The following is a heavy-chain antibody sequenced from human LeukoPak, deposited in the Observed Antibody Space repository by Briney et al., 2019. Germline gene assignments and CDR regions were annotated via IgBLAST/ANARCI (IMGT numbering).Heavy chain of an antibody. CDR3: ARAPSGYYYFLDY. V-gene: IGHV3-53*04. CDR2: IYSGGST. Sequence: GGSLRLSCAGSGFTFNTSAMSWVRQAPGKGLEWVSVIYSGGSTYYADSVKGRFTISRHNSKNTLYLQMNSLRAEDTAVYYCARAPSGYYYFLDYWGQGTLVTVSS. CDR1: GFTFNTSA. D-gene: IGHD3-22*01. J-gene: IGHJ4*02.